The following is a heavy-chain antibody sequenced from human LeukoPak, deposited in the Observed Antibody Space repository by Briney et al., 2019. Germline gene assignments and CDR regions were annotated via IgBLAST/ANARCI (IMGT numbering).Heavy chain of an antibody. Sequence: GGSLRLSCAASGFTFSSYGMHWVRQAPGKGLEWVAVISYDGSNKYYADSVKGRFTISRDNSKNALYLQMDSLRAEDTAVYYCAKSSPGITMIVVVPKKEGYYFDYWGQGTLVTVPS. CDR3: AKSSPGITMIVVVPKKEGYYFDY. CDR2: ISYDGSNK. CDR1: GFTFSSYG. J-gene: IGHJ4*02. V-gene: IGHV3-30*18. D-gene: IGHD3-22*01.